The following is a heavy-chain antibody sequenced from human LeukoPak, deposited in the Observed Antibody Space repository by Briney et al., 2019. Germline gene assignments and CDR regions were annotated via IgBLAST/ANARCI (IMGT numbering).Heavy chain of an antibody. D-gene: IGHD6-13*01. V-gene: IGHV3-74*01. CDR1: GFMLSSTW. J-gene: IGHJ4*02. CDR3: VRGSPGYSSSWHAY. CDR2: INSDATST. Sequence: GGSLRLSCAASGFMLSSTWMHWVRQAPGKGLVWVSRINSDATSTSYADSVRGRFTISRDDAKNTMYLQMNSLRVEDTAMYYCVRGSPGYSSSWHAYWGQGTLVTVSS.